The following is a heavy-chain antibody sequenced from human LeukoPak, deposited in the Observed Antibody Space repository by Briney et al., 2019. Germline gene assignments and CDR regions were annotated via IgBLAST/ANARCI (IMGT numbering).Heavy chain of an antibody. D-gene: IGHD4-11*01. CDR2: IYSGGST. CDR1: GFTVSSNY. V-gene: IGHV3-66*01. J-gene: IGHJ6*03. CDR3: ARDRTGQQLISRKEYYYMDV. Sequence: GGSLRLSCAASGFTVSSNYMSWVRQAPGKGLEWVSIIYSGGSTYYADSVKGRFTISRDNSKNTLYLQMSSLRAEDTAVYYCARDRTGQQLISRKEYYYMDVWGKGTTATISS.